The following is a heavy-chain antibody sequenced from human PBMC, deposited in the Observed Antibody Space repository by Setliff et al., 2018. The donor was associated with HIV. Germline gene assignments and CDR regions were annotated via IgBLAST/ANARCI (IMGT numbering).Heavy chain of an antibody. Sequence: SVKVSCKASGGTFSSYAISWVRQAPGQGLEWMGGIIPILGIANYAQKFQGRVTITADESTSTAYMELSSLRSEDTAVYYCARIRGVIADASDIWGQGTMVTVSS. D-gene: IGHD3-10*01. J-gene: IGHJ3*02. CDR2: IIPILGIA. CDR3: ARIRGVIADASDI. CDR1: GGTFSSYA. V-gene: IGHV1-69*10.